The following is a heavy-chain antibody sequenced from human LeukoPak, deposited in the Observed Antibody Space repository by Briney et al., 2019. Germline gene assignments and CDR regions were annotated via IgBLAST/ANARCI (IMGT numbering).Heavy chain of an antibody. V-gene: IGHV3-23*01. J-gene: IGHJ6*02. D-gene: IGHD1-14*01. CDR1: GFTLSSYA. CDR2: ISGTGGST. CDR3: AKVTGFSPVYYVMDV. Sequence: GGSLRLSCAASGFTLSSYAMSWVRQPPGKGLEWVSGISGTGGSTYYADSVKGRFTISRDNSKNTLYPQINSLRVEDTAVYYCAKVTGFSPVYYVMDVWGQGTTVTVSS.